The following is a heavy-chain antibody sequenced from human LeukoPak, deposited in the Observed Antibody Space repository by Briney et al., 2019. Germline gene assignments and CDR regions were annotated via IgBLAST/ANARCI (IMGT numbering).Heavy chain of an antibody. V-gene: IGHV3-33*06. CDR2: IWYDGSNK. CDR3: AKDLGTYYDSSGIAFDL. J-gene: IGHJ2*01. CDR1: GFTFSSYG. D-gene: IGHD3-22*01. Sequence: PGGSLRLSCAASGFTFSSYGMHWVHQAPGKGLEWVAVIWYDGSNKYYADSVKGRFTISRDNSKNTLYLQMNSLRAEDTAVYYCAKDLGTYYDSSGIAFDLWGRGTLVTVSS.